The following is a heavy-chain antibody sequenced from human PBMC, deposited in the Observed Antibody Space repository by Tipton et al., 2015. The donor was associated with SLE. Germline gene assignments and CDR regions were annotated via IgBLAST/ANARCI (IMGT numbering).Heavy chain of an antibody. D-gene: IGHD5-18*01. CDR3: VRGYVYGYFAF. CDR2: INSGSSRM. Sequence: SLRLSCAASGFTFSPYWMHWVRQSPGKGLEWLSYINSGSSRMYYAESVEGQFTMSRDGAKISLFLQMNSRRAEDTAVYYCVRGYVYGYFAFWG. V-gene: IGHV3-48*04. J-gene: IGHJ2*01. CDR1: GFTFSPYW.